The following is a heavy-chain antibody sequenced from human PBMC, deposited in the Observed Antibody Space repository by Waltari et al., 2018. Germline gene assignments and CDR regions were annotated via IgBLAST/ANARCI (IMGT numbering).Heavy chain of an antibody. D-gene: IGHD1-26*01. Sequence: QMQLVQSGPEVKKPGTSVKVSCKASGFTFTSSAVQWVRQARGQRLEWKGWIVVGSGNTNYAQKFQERVTITRDMSTSTAYMELSSLRSEDTAVYYCAAESPENGGSYPDTYYYYGMDVWGQGTTVTVSS. CDR1: GFTFTSSA. V-gene: IGHV1-58*01. J-gene: IGHJ6*02. CDR3: AAESPENGGSYPDTYYYYGMDV. CDR2: IVVGSGNT.